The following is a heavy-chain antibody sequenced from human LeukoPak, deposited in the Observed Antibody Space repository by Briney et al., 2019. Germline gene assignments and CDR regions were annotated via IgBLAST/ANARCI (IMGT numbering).Heavy chain of an antibody. CDR2: ISGSGGST. CDR3: ARGDLSPNYYYYYGMDV. J-gene: IGHJ6*02. V-gene: IGHV3-23*01. D-gene: IGHD3-3*01. Sequence: QAGGSLRLSCAASGFTFSSYAMSWVRQAPGKGLEWVSAISGSGGSTYYADSVKGRFTISRDNSKNTLYLQMNSLRAEDTAVYYCARGDLSPNYYYYYGMDVWGQGTTVTVSS. CDR1: GFTFSSYA.